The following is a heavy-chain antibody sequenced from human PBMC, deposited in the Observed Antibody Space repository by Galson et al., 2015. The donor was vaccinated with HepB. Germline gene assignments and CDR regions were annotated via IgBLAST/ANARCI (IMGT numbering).Heavy chain of an antibody. CDR3: TTDPPYGDYVWGNY. CDR2: IKSKTDGGTT. D-gene: IGHD4-17*01. CDR1: GFTFSNAW. V-gene: IGHV3-15*01. J-gene: IGHJ4*02. Sequence: SLRLSCAASGFTFSNAWMSWVRQAPGKGLEWVGRIKSKTDGGTTDYAAPVKGRFTITRDDPKNTLYRQMNSLKTEDTAVYYCTTDPPYGDYVWGNYWGQGTLVTVSS.